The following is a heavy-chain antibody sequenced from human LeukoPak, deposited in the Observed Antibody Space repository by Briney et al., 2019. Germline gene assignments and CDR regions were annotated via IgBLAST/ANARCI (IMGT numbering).Heavy chain of an antibody. V-gene: IGHV2-5*01. Sequence: SGPTLVKPTQTLTLTCPFSGSSLSTSGVGVGWFRQPPGKALEWLALIYWNDDKRYSPSLKSRLTITKDTSKNQVVLTMTNMDPVDTATYYCAHSTYYDFWSGSINWFDPWGQGTLVTVSS. CDR3: AHSTYYDFWSGSINWFDP. J-gene: IGHJ5*02. D-gene: IGHD3-3*01. CDR2: IYWNDDK. CDR1: GSSLSTSGVG.